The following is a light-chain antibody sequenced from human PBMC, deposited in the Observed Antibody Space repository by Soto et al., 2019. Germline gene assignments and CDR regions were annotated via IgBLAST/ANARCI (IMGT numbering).Light chain of an antibody. CDR1: SGHANYA. CDR3: QAWGTGIWV. V-gene: IGLV4-69*01. J-gene: IGLJ3*02. CDR2: VNSDGSH. Sequence: QPVLSQSPSASASLGASVKLTCSLSSGHANYAVAWHQQQPDRGPRYLIRVNSDGSHTKGDGIPDRFSGSSSGAERYLTISSLQSEDEADYYCQAWGTGIWVFGGGTKLTVL.